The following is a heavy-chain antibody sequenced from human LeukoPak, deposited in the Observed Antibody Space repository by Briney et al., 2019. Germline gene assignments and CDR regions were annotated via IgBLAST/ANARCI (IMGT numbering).Heavy chain of an antibody. CDR3: ARSPYGDYFDY. Sequence: SETLSLTCTVSGGSISSYYWSWIRQPPGKGLEWIGYIYYSGSTNYNPSLKSRVTISVDTSKNQFSLKLSSVTAADTAVYYCARSPYGDYFDYWGQGTLVTVSS. CDR1: GGSISSYY. CDR2: IYYSGST. J-gene: IGHJ4*02. D-gene: IGHD4-17*01. V-gene: IGHV4-59*01.